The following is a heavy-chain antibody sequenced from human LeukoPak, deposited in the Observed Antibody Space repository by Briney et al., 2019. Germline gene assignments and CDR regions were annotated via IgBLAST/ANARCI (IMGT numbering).Heavy chain of an antibody. CDR2: INTDGSST. J-gene: IGHJ4*02. V-gene: IGHV3-74*01. CDR3: ARNWGSPFDY. Sequence: GGSLRLSCAASGFTFSSYWMHWVRQAPGKGMVWVSRINTDGSSTSYADSVEGRFTISRDNAKNTLYLQMNSLRAEDTAVYYCARNWGSPFDYWGQGTLVTVSS. CDR1: GFTFSSYW. D-gene: IGHD7-27*01.